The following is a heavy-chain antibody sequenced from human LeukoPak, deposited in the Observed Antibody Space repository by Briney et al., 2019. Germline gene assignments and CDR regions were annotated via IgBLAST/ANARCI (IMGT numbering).Heavy chain of an antibody. CDR2: ISGNGGVT. J-gene: IGHJ6*02. Sequence: GGSLRLSCAASGFTFSSYAMSWVRQAPGKGQEWVSGISGNGGVTYYADSVKGRFTVSRDNSRKTVSLQINSLRVEDTAVYYCAKEVPFGPMDVWGQGTTVTVSS. D-gene: IGHD3-10*01. V-gene: IGHV3-23*01. CDR1: GFTFSSYA. CDR3: AKEVPFGPMDV.